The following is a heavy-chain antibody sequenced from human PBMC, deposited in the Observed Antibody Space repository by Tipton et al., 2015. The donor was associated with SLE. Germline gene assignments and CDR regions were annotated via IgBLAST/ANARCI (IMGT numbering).Heavy chain of an antibody. J-gene: IGHJ3*02. V-gene: IGHV3-74*01. D-gene: IGHD5-24*01. CDR1: GFSFSGFW. CDR2: IKNDGITT. Sequence: GSLRLSCATSGFSFSGFWMHWVRQVPGRGLEWISYIKNDGITTSDADSVKGRFTISSDNAKNTLYLQMNSLRAEDTAVYYCVRNAYNGAFDIWGQGTMVTVSS. CDR3: VRNAYNGAFDI.